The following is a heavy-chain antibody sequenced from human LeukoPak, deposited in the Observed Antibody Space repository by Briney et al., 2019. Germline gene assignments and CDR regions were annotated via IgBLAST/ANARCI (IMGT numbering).Heavy chain of an antibody. J-gene: IGHJ4*02. D-gene: IGHD4-17*01. CDR1: GFTFSSYN. CDR2: ISSSSSYI. Sequence: GGSLRLSCAASGFTFSSYNMNWVRQAPGKGLEWVSSISSSSSYIYYADSVNGRFTISRDNAKNSLYLQMNSLRAEDTAVYYCARDDYGDYGGSAELDYWGQGTLVTVSS. CDR3: ARDDYGDYGGSAELDY. V-gene: IGHV3-21*01.